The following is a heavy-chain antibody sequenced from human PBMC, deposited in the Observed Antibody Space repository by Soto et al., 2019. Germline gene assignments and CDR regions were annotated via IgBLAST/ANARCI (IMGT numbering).Heavy chain of an antibody. CDR3: ARTPEGDLVVVPAGGFDY. CDR1: GGSISSGGYY. D-gene: IGHD2-2*01. CDR2: IYYSGST. V-gene: IGHV4-31*03. J-gene: IGHJ4*02. Sequence: QVQLQESGPGLVKPSQTLSLTCTVSGGSISSGGYYWSWIRQHPGKGLEWIGYIYYSGSTYYNPSRKSRVTISVDTSKNQFSLKLSSVTAADTAVYYCARTPEGDLVVVPAGGFDYWGQGTLVTVSS.